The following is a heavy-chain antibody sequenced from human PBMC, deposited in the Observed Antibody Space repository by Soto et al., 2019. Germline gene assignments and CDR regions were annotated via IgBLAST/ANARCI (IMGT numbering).Heavy chain of an antibody. J-gene: IGHJ5*02. CDR1: GGTFSSYT. Sequence: GASVKVSCKASGGTFSSYTISWVRQAPGQGLEWMGRIIPILGIANYAQKFQGRVTITADKSTSTAYMELSSLRSEDTAVYYCARVKGDYVYQWWFDPWGQGTLVTVSS. D-gene: IGHD4-17*01. V-gene: IGHV1-69*02. CDR2: IIPILGIA. CDR3: ARVKGDYVYQWWFDP.